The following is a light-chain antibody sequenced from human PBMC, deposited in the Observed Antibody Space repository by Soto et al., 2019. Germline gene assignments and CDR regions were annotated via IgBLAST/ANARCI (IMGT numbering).Light chain of an antibody. V-gene: IGKV2-28*01. CDR2: LGS. Sequence: DIVMTQSPLSLPVTPGEPASISCRSSQSLLHSNGYNYLDWYLQKSGQSPQLLIYLGSNRASGVPDRFSGSGSGTDFTLKISRVEAGDVGVYYCMQALQTPPWTFGQGTKVEIK. CDR3: MQALQTPPWT. CDR1: QSLLHSNGYNY. J-gene: IGKJ1*01.